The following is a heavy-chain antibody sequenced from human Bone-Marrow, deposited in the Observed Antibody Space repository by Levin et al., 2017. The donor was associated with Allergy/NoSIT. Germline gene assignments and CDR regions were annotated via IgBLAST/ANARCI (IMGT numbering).Heavy chain of an antibody. CDR1: GYTFTGYY. V-gene: IGHV1-2*02. Sequence: GESLKISCKASGYTFTGYYMHWVRQAPGQGLEWMGWINPNSGGTNYAQKFQGRVTMTRDTSISTAYMELSRLRSDDTAVYYCARLLVVGRRYGMDVWGQGTTVTVSS. D-gene: IGHD3-22*01. CDR3: ARLLVVGRRYGMDV. CDR2: INPNSGGT. J-gene: IGHJ6*02.